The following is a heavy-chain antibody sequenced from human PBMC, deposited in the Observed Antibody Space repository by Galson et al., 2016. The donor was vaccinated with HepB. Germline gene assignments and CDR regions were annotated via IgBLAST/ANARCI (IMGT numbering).Heavy chain of an antibody. V-gene: IGHV3-53*01. CDR2: IYSGGAT. D-gene: IGHD1-20*01. Sequence: SLRLSCAASGFSVNNKFMTWVRQAPGKGLEWVSLIYSGGATYYADSVKGRFTISRDNSNNTLYLQMNRLRAEDTAIYFCARGDLYNYRRIDYWGQGTLVTVSS. CDR1: GFSVNNKF. J-gene: IGHJ4*02. CDR3: ARGDLYNYRRIDY.